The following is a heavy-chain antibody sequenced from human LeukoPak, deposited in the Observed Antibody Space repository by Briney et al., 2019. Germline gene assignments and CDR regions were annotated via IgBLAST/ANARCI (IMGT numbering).Heavy chain of an antibody. Sequence: GGSLTLSCAPCGLTFSRYDMLWPRRATGKALVWVAFIRYDESNQYYADSVKGRFTISRDNSTSTLHLQMNSLKVKDPAVYYCAKDYGGSHFDYWGQGALVAVSS. J-gene: IGHJ4*02. CDR3: AKDYGGSHFDY. CDR1: GLTFSRYD. CDR2: IRYDESNQ. D-gene: IGHD4-23*01. V-gene: IGHV3-30*02.